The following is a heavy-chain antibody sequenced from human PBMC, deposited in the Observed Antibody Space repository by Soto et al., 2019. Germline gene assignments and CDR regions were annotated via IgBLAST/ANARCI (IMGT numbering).Heavy chain of an antibody. D-gene: IGHD2-8*01. CDR1: GFTFTSFA. CDR3: ARRLTKTVSALGY. V-gene: IGHV3-30*09. J-gene: IGHJ4*02. CDR2: ISENGVNK. Sequence: GGSLRLSCSASGFTFTSFAIHWVRQAPGKGLEWVAVISENGVNKYSAESVRGRFVISRDNSKNTVELEMNSLRPEDTAIYFCARRLTKTVSALGYWGQGTLVTVSS.